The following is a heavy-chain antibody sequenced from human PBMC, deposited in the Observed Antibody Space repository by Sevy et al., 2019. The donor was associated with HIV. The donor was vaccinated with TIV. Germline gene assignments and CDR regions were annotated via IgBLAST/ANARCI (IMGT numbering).Heavy chain of an antibody. J-gene: IGHJ6*03. Sequence: GGSLRLSCAASGFTFSSYAMHWVRQAPGKGLEWVAVISYDGSNKYYADSVKGRFTISRDNSKNTLYLQMNSLRAEDTAVYYCARDPVDCSSTSCHHYYYYYYMDVWGKGTTVTVSS. CDR2: ISYDGSNK. V-gene: IGHV3-30-3*01. D-gene: IGHD2-2*01. CDR1: GFTFSSYA. CDR3: ARDPVDCSSTSCHHYYYYYYMDV.